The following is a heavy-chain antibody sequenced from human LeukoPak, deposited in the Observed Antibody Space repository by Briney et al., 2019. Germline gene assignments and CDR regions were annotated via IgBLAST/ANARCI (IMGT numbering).Heavy chain of an antibody. CDR3: ARVGPMVRGVGGAFDI. D-gene: IGHD3-10*01. Sequence: SETLSLTCTVSGGSISSYYWSWIRQPPGKGLEWIGYIYYSGSTNYNPSLKSRVTISVDTSKNQFSLKLSSVTAADTAVYYCARVGPMVRGVGGAFDIWGQGTMVTVSS. J-gene: IGHJ3*02. V-gene: IGHV4-59*01. CDR1: GGSISSYY. CDR2: IYYSGST.